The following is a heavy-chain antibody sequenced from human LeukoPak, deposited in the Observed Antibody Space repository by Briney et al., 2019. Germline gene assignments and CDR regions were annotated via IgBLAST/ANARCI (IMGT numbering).Heavy chain of an antibody. Sequence: PSETLSLTCTVSGGSINSHSYYWGWISQSPGKGLEWIASISYTGSTYYKPSLRNRVTISVDTSKNQFSLRLISVTAADTAVYYCALWDDYYYYGMDVWGQGTTVTVSS. J-gene: IGHJ6*02. V-gene: IGHV4-39*01. D-gene: IGHD3-16*01. CDR2: ISYTGST. CDR3: ALWDDYYYYGMDV. CDR1: GGSINSHSYY.